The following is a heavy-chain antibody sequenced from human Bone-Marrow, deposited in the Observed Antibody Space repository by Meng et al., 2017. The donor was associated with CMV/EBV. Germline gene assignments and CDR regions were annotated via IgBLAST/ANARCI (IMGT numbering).Heavy chain of an antibody. J-gene: IGHJ4*02. Sequence: LSLTCAVSGFTFTRHAMHWVRQAPGRGLEWVSYISRSGSTIYYADSVKGRFTISRDNAKNSLYLQMNSLRAEDTAVYYCAGGGGGYDYWGQGTLVTVSS. CDR2: ISRSGSTI. CDR3: AGGGGGYDY. V-gene: IGHV3-48*03. D-gene: IGHD3-10*01. CDR1: GFTFTRHA.